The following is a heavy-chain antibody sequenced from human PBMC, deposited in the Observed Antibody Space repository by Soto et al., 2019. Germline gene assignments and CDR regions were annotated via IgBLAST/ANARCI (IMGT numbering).Heavy chain of an antibody. Sequence: QLEESGGGLIQPGGSLRLSCAASGFTVSSNDMNWVRQAPGKGLEWVSIIYSGGTTYYADSVKGRFTISRDNSKNTVFLQMNSRRIEDTAVYYCTRASEDGTKGRWFDVWGQGTLVIVSS. CDR1: GFTVSSND. CDR3: TRASEDGTKGRWFDV. J-gene: IGHJ5*02. CDR2: IYSGGTT. D-gene: IGHD2-15*01. V-gene: IGHV3-53*01.